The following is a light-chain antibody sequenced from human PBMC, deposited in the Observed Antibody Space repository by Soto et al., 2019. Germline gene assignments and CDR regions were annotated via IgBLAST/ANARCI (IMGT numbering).Light chain of an antibody. CDR2: LGS. CDR3: MQSLQTPRT. Sequence: DIVMTQSPLSLPVTPGEPASISCRSSQSPLHTDGYNYLDWYLQKPGQSPQLLIYLGSNRASGVPHRFSGSGSGTDFTLKISRVEAEDVGVYYCMQSLQTPRTFGQGTKVEIK. J-gene: IGKJ1*01. V-gene: IGKV2-28*01. CDR1: QSPLHTDGYNY.